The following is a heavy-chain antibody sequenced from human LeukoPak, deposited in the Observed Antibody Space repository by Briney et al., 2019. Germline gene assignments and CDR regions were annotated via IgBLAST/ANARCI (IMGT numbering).Heavy chain of an antibody. CDR1: GGSFSGYY. J-gene: IGHJ4*02. CDR2: INHSGST. D-gene: IGHD3-10*01. V-gene: IGHV4-34*01. CDR3: ARVRYYGSGSYYTFDY. Sequence: SETLPLTCAVYGGSFSGYYWSWIRQPPGKGLEGIGEINHSGSTNYNPSLRSRVTISVDRSKNQFSLKLSSVTAADTAVYYCARVRYYGSGSYYTFDYWGQGTLVAVSS.